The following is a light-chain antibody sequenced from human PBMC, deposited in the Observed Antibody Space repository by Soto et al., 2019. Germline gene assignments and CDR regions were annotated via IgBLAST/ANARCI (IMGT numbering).Light chain of an antibody. V-gene: IGKV3D-15*01. CDR3: QQYGDWLGA. J-gene: IGKJ4*01. CDR1: QSVGSK. Sequence: RGSTHTPPTLSVSPGGRATLSFRASQSVGSKLAWYQQRPGQAPRLLIYDASNRATGIPARFSGSGSGTEFSLTISSLQSEDFAVYSCQQYGDWLGALGGRTNVAIK. CDR2: DAS.